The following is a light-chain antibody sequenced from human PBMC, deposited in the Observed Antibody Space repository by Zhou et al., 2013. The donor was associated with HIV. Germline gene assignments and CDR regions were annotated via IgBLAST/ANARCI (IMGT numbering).Light chain of an antibody. CDR2: AAS. J-gene: IGKJ4*01. Sequence: AIQMSQSPSSLSASVGDRVTITCRASQGIGNDLGWYQQIPGKAPKLLIYAASSLQSGVPSRFSGSGSGTDFTLTINSLQPEDCATYYCQQANSFPLTFGGGTKVEIK. CDR1: QGIGND. V-gene: IGKV1-6*01. CDR3: QQANSFPLT.